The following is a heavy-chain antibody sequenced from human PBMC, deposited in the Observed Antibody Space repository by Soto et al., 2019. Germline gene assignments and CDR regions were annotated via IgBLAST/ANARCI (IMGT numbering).Heavy chain of an antibody. J-gene: IGHJ6*02. V-gene: IGHV1-3*01. CDR3: TRPKNELRFYYYNGIDV. CDR1: GYTFTSYA. D-gene: IGHD5-12*01. CDR2: INAGNGNT. Sequence: GASVKVSCKASGYTFTSYAMHWVRQAPGQRLEWMGWINAGNGNTKYSQKFQGRVTITRDTSASTAYMELSSLRSEDTAVYYCTRPKNELRFYYYNGIDVWGQGTTVTVSS.